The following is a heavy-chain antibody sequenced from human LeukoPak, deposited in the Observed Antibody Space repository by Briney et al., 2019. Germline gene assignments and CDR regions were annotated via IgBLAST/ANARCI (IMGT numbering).Heavy chain of an antibody. CDR2: IKQDGSQN. CDR3: ARYSGSYPLDY. J-gene: IGHJ4*02. CDR1: GFTFSNYW. Sequence: GGSLRLSCVASGFTFSNYWMSWVRQAPGKGLEWVGNIKQDGSQNNYVDSVKGRFTISRDNAKNSLYLQMNSLRAEDTAVYYCARYSGSYPLDYWGQGTLVTVSS. V-gene: IGHV3-7*01. D-gene: IGHD1-26*01.